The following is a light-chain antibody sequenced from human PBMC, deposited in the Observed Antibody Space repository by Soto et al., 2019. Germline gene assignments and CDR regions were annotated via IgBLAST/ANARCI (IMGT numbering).Light chain of an antibody. CDR2: DDG. V-gene: IGLV3-21*02. CDR1: NIGGKS. J-gene: IGLJ1*01. CDR3: QVWDNNYDHYV. Sequence: SSELTQPPSVSVAPGQTARITCGGNNIGGKSLHWYQQKPGQAPVLVVYDDGDRPSGIPERFSGSNSGNTATLTISRVEAGDEADYYCQVWDNNYDHYVFGTGTKLTVL.